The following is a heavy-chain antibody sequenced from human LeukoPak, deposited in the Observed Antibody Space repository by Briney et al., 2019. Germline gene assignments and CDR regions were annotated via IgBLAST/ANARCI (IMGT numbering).Heavy chain of an antibody. D-gene: IGHD2-15*01. CDR2: VYTIGST. CDR1: GDSISSYY. CDR3: AGEPGYCSGGSCYGGWFDP. J-gene: IGHJ5*02. V-gene: IGHV4-4*07. Sequence: SETLSLTCTVSGDSISSYYWNWIRQPAGKGLEWIGRVYTIGSTNYNPSLKSRVTISGDTSKNQFSLKLSSVTAADTAVYYCAGEPGYCSGGSCYGGWFDPWGQGTLVTVS.